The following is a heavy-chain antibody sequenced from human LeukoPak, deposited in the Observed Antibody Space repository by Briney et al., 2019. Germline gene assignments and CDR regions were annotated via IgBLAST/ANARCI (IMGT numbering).Heavy chain of an antibody. Sequence: GGSLRLSCAVSGFSFDDYAMHWVRQVPGKGLEWVSGINWNSDSIGDADSVKGRFTTSRDNAKNSLYLQMNSLRAEDTAFYYCAINGGGDSGYGNFDYWGQGTLVTVSS. V-gene: IGHV3-9*01. CDR3: AINGGGDSGYGNFDY. D-gene: IGHD5-12*01. CDR2: INWNSDSI. CDR1: GFSFDDYA. J-gene: IGHJ4*02.